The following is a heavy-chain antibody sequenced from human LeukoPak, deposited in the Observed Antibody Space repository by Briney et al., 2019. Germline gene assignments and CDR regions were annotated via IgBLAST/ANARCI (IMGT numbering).Heavy chain of an antibody. CDR1: GFPFSSNY. CDR3: AREVGATRGLDP. CDR2: IYSSGNT. V-gene: IGHV3-53*01. Sequence: PGGSLRLSCAASGFPFSSNYMSWGRQAPGKGLEWVSIIYSSGNTYYADSVKGRFTISRDTSKNTLYLQMNSLRAEDTAFYYCAREVGATRGLDPWGQGTLVTVSS. J-gene: IGHJ5*02. D-gene: IGHD1-26*01.